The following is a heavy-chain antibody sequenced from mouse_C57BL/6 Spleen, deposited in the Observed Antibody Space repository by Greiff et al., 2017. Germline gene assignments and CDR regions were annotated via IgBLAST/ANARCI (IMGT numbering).Heavy chain of an antibody. J-gene: IGHJ3*01. V-gene: IGHV5-12*01. D-gene: IGHD1-1*01. CDR1: GFTFSDYY. CDR3: ARHDGSSPFAY. Sequence: EVKVVESGGGLVQLGGSLKLSCAASGFTFSDYYMYWVRQTPEKRLEWVAYISNGGGSSYYPATGKGRFTISRDNAKNTLYLQMSRLKSEDTAMYYCARHDGSSPFAYWGQGTLVTVSA. CDR2: ISNGGGSS.